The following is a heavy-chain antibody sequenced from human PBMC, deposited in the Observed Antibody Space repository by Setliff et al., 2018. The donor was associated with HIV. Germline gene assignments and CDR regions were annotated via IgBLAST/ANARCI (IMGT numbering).Heavy chain of an antibody. CDR2: IYTSGSS. CDR3: ARQSGYTRGWDIFGVVAGSFDI. CDR1: GGSISSGSYY. Sequence: SETLSLTCTVSGGSISSGSYYWSWIRQPAGKGLEWIGHIYTSGSSNYNPSLKSRVTISVDKSRNQFSLRLNSVTAADTAVYFCARQSGYTRGWDIFGVVAGSFDIWGQGTVVTVSS. V-gene: IGHV4-61*09. J-gene: IGHJ3*02. D-gene: IGHD3-3*01.